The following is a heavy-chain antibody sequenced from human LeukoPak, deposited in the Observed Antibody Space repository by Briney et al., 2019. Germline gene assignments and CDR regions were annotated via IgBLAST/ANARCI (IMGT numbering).Heavy chain of an antibody. J-gene: IGHJ3*01. Sequence: SETLSLTCAVYGGSFSGYYWSWIRQPPGKGLEWIGEINHSGSTNYNPSLKSRVTILIDTSKNQFSLRLRSVSAADTAVYYCASLRKRGGAFDLWSQGTVVSVSS. CDR2: INHSGST. V-gene: IGHV4-34*01. CDR1: GGSFSGYY. CDR3: ASLRKRGGAFDL.